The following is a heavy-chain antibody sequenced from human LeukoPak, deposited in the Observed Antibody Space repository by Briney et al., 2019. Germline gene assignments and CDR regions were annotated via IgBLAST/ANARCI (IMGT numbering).Heavy chain of an antibody. CDR1: GYTFTGYY. J-gene: IGHJ4*02. Sequence: ASVKVSCKASGYTFTGYYMHWVRQAPGQGLEWMGWINSNSGGTNYAQKFQGRVTMTRDTSISTAYMELSRLRSDDTAVYYCARILWFGELSHPSDYWGQGTLVTVSS. V-gene: IGHV1-2*02. CDR2: INSNSGGT. CDR3: ARILWFGELSHPSDY. D-gene: IGHD3-10*01.